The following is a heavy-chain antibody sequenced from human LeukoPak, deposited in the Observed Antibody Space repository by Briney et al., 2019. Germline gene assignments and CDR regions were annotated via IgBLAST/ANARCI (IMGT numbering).Heavy chain of an antibody. CDR3: ARDKGAATYWYIDL. CDR2: ISHDGDDQ. J-gene: IGHJ2*01. V-gene: IGHV3-30*19. CDR1: GITFRSFA. Sequence: GGSLRLSCAVSGITFRSFAMQWVRQAPGKGLEWVAVISHDGDDQGYGDSVRGRFTISRDNSKNMLYLQMNNVRPEDTAIYYCARDKGAATYWYIDLWGRGTLVTVS. D-gene: IGHD3-16*01.